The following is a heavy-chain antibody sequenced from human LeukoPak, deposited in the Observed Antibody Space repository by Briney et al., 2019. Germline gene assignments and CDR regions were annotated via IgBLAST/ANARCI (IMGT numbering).Heavy chain of an antibody. V-gene: IGHV3-30*18. CDR2: ISYDGSNK. CDR1: GFTFSSYG. Sequence: PGGSLRLSCAASGFTFSSYGVHWVRQAPGKGLEWVAVISYDGSNKYYADSVKGRFTISRDNSKNTLYLQMNSLRAEDTAVYYCAKDLTESYSGYVYWGQGTLVTVSS. D-gene: IGHD5-12*01. J-gene: IGHJ4*02. CDR3: AKDLTESYSGYVY.